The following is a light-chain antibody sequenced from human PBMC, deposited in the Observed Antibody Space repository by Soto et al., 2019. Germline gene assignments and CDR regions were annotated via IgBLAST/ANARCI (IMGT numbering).Light chain of an antibody. CDR1: SSDIGGYDY. J-gene: IGLJ2*01. CDR2: DVN. Sequence: QSALTQPASVSGSPGQSITLSCTGTSSDIGGYDYVSWYQRHPGKAPKLIIYDVNNRPSGVSNRFSGSKSGNTASPTISGLQAEDEADYYCTSYAGGSSHVVFGGGTKVTVL. V-gene: IGLV2-14*01. CDR3: TSYAGGSSHVV.